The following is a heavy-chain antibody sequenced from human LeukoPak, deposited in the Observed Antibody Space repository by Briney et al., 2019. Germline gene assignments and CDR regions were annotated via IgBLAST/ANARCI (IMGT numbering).Heavy chain of an antibody. CDR3: ARGHHTAMVIGWFDY. J-gene: IGHJ4*02. CDR2: IYYSGST. D-gene: IGHD5-18*01. CDR1: GGSIGSHY. V-gene: IGHV4-59*11. Sequence: PSETLSLTCTVSGGSIGSHYWSWIRQPPGKGLEWIGYIYYSGSTNYNPSLKSRVTISVDTSKNQFSLKLSSVTAADTAVYYCARGHHTAMVIGWFDYWGQGTLVTVSS.